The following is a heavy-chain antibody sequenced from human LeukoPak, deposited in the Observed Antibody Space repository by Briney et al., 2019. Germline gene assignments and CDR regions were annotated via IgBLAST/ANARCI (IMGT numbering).Heavy chain of an antibody. J-gene: IGHJ4*02. V-gene: IGHV3-7*01. CDR2: IKQDGSEK. Sequence: GGSLRLSCAASGFTSSSYWMSWVRQAPGKGLEWVANIKQDGSEKYYVDSVKGRFTISRDNAKNSLYLQMNSLRAEDTAVYYCARTGILRYFDWSTYLDYWGQGTLVTVSS. D-gene: IGHD3-9*01. CDR3: ARTGILRYFDWSTYLDY. CDR1: GFTSSSYW.